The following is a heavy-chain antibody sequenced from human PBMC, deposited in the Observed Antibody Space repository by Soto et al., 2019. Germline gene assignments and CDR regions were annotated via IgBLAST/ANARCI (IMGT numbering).Heavy chain of an antibody. CDR1: GFTFSSDG. D-gene: IGHD3-9*01. CDR2: IWYDGSNK. V-gene: IGHV3-33*01. CDR3: ARGDYDILTGYYGNDYFDY. J-gene: IGHJ4*02. Sequence: QVQLVESGGGVVQPGRSLRLSCAASGFTFSSDGMHWVRQAPGKGLEWVAVIWYDGSNKYYADSVKGRFTISRDNSKSTLYLQMNSLRAEDTAVYYCARGDYDILTGYYGNDYFDYWGQGTLVTVSS.